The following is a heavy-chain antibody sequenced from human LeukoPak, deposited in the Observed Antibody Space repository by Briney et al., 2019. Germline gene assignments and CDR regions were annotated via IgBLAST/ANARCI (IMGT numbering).Heavy chain of an antibody. CDR1: GGSISSGDYY. CDR2: IYYSGST. Sequence: TLSLTCTVSGGSISSGDYYWSWIRQPPGKGLEWIGYIYYSGSTYYNPSLKSRVTISVDTSKNQFSLKLSSVTATDTAVYYCARAGIVVVPAAILGSWFDPWGQGTLVTVSS. CDR3: ARAGIVVVPAAILGSWFDP. V-gene: IGHV4-30-4*08. J-gene: IGHJ5*02. D-gene: IGHD2-2*02.